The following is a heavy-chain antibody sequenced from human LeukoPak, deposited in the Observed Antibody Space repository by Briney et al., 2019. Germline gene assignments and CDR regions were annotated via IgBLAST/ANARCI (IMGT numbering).Heavy chain of an antibody. CDR3: ARELTDTATTRFDY. J-gene: IGHJ4*02. V-gene: IGHV1-2*06. CDR1: GYTFTSYA. CDR2: INPNSGGT. Sequence: ASVKVSCKASGYTFTSYAMHWVRQAPGQGLEWMGRINPNSGGTNYAQKFQGRVTMTRDTSISTAYMELSRLRSDDTAVYYCARELTDTATTRFDYWGQGTLVTVSS. D-gene: IGHD5-18*01.